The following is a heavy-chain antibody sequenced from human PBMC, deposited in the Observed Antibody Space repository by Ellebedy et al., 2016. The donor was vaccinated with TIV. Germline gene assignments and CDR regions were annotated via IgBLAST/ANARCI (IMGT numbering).Heavy chain of an antibody. V-gene: IGHV3-30-3*01. Sequence: GGSLRLXCAASGFTFSSYAMHWVRQAPGKGLEWVAVISYDGSNKYYADSVKGRFTISRDNSKNMLYLQMNSLRAEDTAVYYCARGIVAPRYFDYWGQGTLVTVSS. CDR1: GFTFSSYA. D-gene: IGHD5-12*01. J-gene: IGHJ4*02. CDR2: ISYDGSNK. CDR3: ARGIVAPRYFDY.